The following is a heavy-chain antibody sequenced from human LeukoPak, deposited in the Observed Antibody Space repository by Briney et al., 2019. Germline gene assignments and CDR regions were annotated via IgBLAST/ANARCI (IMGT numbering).Heavy chain of an antibody. D-gene: IGHD6-13*01. Sequence: PGGSLRLSCAVSGFSVSGYWMTWVRHAPGKGLEWVANIKQDGSEKNYVDSVKGRFTISRDNAENSLFLQMNSLRVEDTAVYYCAREWQGGIAAAGTRIEGDYWGQGTLVAVSS. CDR2: IKQDGSEK. V-gene: IGHV3-7*01. J-gene: IGHJ4*02. CDR3: AREWQGGIAAAGTRIEGDY. CDR1: GFSVSGYW.